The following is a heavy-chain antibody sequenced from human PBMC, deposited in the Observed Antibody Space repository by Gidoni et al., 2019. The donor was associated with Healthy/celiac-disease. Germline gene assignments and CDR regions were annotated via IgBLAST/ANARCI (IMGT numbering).Heavy chain of an antibody. D-gene: IGHD3-10*01. CDR2: SYYSGST. V-gene: IGHV4-31*03. CDR3: ARASTRSGDLG. CDR1: GGPISSGGSY. J-gene: IGHJ4*02. Sequence: QVQLQESGPDRVPPSQTLSLTCPVSGGPISSGGSYWSWLREHPGKGLEWIGYSYYSGSTYYNPSLKSRVTISVDTSKNQFSLKLSSVTAADTAVYYCARASTRSGDLGWGQGTLVTVSS.